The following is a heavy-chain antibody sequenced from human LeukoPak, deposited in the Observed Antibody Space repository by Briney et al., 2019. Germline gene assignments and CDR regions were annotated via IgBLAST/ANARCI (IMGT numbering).Heavy chain of an antibody. Sequence: GGSVKVSCKASGYTFTGYYMHWVRQAPGQGLEWMGWINPNSGGTNYAQKFQGRVTMTRDTSISTAYMELSRLRSDDTAVYYCARDLGIAARAYYYYYYMDVWGKGTTVTVSS. CDR1: GYTFTGYY. D-gene: IGHD6-6*01. V-gene: IGHV1-2*02. CDR3: ARDLGIAARAYYYYYYMDV. J-gene: IGHJ6*03. CDR2: INPNSGGT.